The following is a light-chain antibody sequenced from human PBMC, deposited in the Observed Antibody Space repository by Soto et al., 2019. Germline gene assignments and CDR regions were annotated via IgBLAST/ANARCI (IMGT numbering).Light chain of an antibody. CDR3: CSYAGGSSWV. J-gene: IGLJ2*01. V-gene: IGLV2-23*01. CDR2: EDS. Sequence: QSVLTQPASVSGSPGQSITISCTGTSSDVGSYNLVSWYQHHRGKAPKVMIYEDSKRPSGASNRFSGSKSGNTASLTISGLQAEDEADYYCCSYAGGSSWVFGGGTKLTVL. CDR1: SSDVGSYNL.